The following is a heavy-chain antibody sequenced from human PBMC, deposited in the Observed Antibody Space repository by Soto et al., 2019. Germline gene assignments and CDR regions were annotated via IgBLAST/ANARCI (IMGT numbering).Heavy chain of an antibody. CDR2: ISDSGDST. V-gene: IGHV3-23*01. CDR3: AKPVQVGPHYHYAMDV. Sequence: GGSLRLSCTASGFTFGDYAMSWFRQAPGKGLEWVSAISDSGDSTHYADSVKGRFTISRDNSKNTLYLQMNSLRAEDTAMYYCAKPVQVGPHYHYAMDVWGQGTTVTVSS. CDR1: GFTFGDYA. D-gene: IGHD3-10*01. J-gene: IGHJ6*02.